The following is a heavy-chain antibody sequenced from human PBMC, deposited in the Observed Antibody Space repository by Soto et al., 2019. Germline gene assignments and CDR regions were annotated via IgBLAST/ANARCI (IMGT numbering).Heavy chain of an antibody. J-gene: IGHJ5*02. D-gene: IGHD2-2*01. CDR2: IYWDDDK. CDR1: GFSLSTSGVG. CDR3: AHRLPPHCSSTSCYGFWFDP. V-gene: IGHV2-5*02. Sequence: GSGPTLVNPTQTLTLTCTFSGFSLSTSGVGVGWIRQPPRKALDWLALIYWDDDKRYSPSLKSRLTITKDTSKNQVVLTMTNMDPVDTATYYCAHRLPPHCSSTSCYGFWFDPWGQGTLVTVSS.